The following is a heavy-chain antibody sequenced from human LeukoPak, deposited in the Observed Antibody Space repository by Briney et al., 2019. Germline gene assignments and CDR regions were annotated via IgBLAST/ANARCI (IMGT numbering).Heavy chain of an antibody. D-gene: IGHD6-13*01. CDR2: ISSSGSTI. CDR3: ARGSLAAAGGFDY. J-gene: IGHJ4*02. CDR1: GFTFSSYE. Sequence: GGSLRLSCAASGFTFSSYEMNWVRQAPGKGLEWVSYISSSGSTIYYADSVKGRFTISRDNAKNSLYLKMNSLRAEDTAVYYCARGSLAAAGGFDYWGQGTLVTVSS. V-gene: IGHV3-48*03.